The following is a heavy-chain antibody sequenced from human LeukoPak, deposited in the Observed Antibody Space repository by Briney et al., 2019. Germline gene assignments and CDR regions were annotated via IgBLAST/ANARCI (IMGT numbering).Heavy chain of an antibody. V-gene: IGHV3-21*01. D-gene: IGHD6-13*01. Sequence: GGSLRLSCAASGFTFSTYSMNWVRQAPGKGLEWVSYISSSSTYIYYADSVKGRFTISRDNAKNSLFLQMNSLRAEDTAVYYCARDLEAANTYYFDYWGQGTMVTVSS. J-gene: IGHJ4*02. CDR1: GFTFSTYS. CDR2: ISSSSTYI. CDR3: ARDLEAANTYYFDY.